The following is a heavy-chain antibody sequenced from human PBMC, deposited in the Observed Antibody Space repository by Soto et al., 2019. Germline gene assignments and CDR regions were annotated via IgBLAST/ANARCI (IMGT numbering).Heavy chain of an antibody. J-gene: IGHJ5*02. CDR3: AEERANGLDA. V-gene: IGHV1-8*01. CDR1: GYTFTSYD. Sequence: QVQLVQSGAEVKKPGASVKVSCKASGYTFTSYDINWVRQATGQGLEWMGWMNPNSGNTGYAQKLQGRVTITSNTSITTAYMQLSSLSAEATAVYYCAEERANGLDAWGQGTMVTVSS. CDR2: MNPNSGNT.